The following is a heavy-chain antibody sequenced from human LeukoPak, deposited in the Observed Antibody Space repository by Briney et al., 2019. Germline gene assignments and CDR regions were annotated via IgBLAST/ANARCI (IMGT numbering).Heavy chain of an antibody. D-gene: IGHD6-19*01. CDR3: ARRHISGHDAFDI. V-gene: IGHV1-2*02. Sequence: ASVKVSCKASGYTFTGYSMHWVRQAPGQGLEWMGWINPDSGGTNYAQMFQGRVTMTRDTSISTAYMELSRLSSDDTAVYYCARRHISGHDAFDIWGQGTMVTVSS. CDR1: GYTFTGYS. J-gene: IGHJ3*02. CDR2: INPDSGGT.